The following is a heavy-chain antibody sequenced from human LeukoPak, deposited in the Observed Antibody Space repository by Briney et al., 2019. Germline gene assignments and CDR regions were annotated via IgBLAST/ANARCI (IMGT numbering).Heavy chain of an antibody. Sequence: PGRSLRLSCVVSGFTFSSYGMHWVRQAPGKGLEWVAVIWYDGSNKYYADSVKGRFTNSRDNSKNTLYLQMNTLRVEDTAVYYCARGLVVVPAAPAVGFDYWGQGTLVTVSS. V-gene: IGHV3-33*01. CDR1: GFTFSSYG. CDR2: IWYDGSNK. J-gene: IGHJ4*02. CDR3: ARGLVVVPAAPAVGFDY. D-gene: IGHD2-2*01.